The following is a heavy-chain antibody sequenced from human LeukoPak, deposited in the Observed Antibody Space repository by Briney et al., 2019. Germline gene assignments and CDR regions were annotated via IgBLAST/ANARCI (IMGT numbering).Heavy chain of an antibody. CDR3: ARGAARSLYYYYYYMDV. J-gene: IGHJ6*03. D-gene: IGHD6-6*01. Sequence: GRSLRLSCAASGGTFSSYGMHWVRQAPGKGLEWVAVISYDGSNKYYAYSVKGRFTISRDNAKNSLYLQMNSLRAEDTALYYCARGAARSLYYYYYYMDVWGKGTTVTVSS. CDR1: GGTFSSYG. CDR2: ISYDGSNK. V-gene: IGHV3-30*03.